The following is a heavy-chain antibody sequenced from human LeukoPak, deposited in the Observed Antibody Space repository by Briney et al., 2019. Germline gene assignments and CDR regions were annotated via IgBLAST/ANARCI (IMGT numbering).Heavy chain of an antibody. D-gene: IGHD3-22*01. Sequence: GGSLRLSCAASGFTFKRYAMHWVRQAPGKGLERVAVISFDGSNKYYADSVKDRFTISRDNSKNTLYLQMNSLRAEDTAVYHCAREYCYDSGHYYGWFDPWGQGTLVTVSS. CDR2: ISFDGSNK. CDR3: AREYCYDSGHYYGWFDP. J-gene: IGHJ5*02. CDR1: GFTFKRYA. V-gene: IGHV3-30*04.